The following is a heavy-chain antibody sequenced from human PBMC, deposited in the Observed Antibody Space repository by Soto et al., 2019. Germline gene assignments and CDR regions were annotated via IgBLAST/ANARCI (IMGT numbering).Heavy chain of an antibody. CDR2: ISVGGGSI. Sequence: EVQLVESGGGLVQPGGSLRVSCVPSGLTFQFCALNGLRESPGKGLEWVSYISVGGGSIFYADSVKGRFTISRGDATNSLYLQMNSLRDEDTAVYYCVRDHRWAFDFWGQGTMVTVSS. J-gene: IGHJ3*01. CDR1: GLTFQFCA. V-gene: IGHV3-48*02. D-gene: IGHD2-15*01. CDR3: VRDHRWAFDF.